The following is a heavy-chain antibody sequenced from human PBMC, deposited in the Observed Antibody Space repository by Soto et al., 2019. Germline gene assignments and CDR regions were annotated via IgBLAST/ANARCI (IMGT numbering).Heavy chain of an antibody. CDR2: ITGSGGDT. Sequence: EVQLLESGGGLVHPGGSLRLSCAASGFTFISYAMSCVRQAPGKGLEWVSAITGSGGDTCYADSVKGRLTSSRDYSKNTLYLLVNSLRVEDTAVYYCAKGGPGGYLVDSWGQGTLVTVSS. D-gene: IGHD3-22*01. CDR1: GFTFISYA. V-gene: IGHV3-23*01. CDR3: AKGGPGGYLVDS. J-gene: IGHJ5*01.